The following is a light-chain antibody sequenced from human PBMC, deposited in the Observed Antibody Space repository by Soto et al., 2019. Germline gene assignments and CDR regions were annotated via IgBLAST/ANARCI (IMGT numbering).Light chain of an antibody. Sequence: EIVLTQSPATLSLSPGERATLSCRASETVDTYLAWYQQKPGQAPRLLIYDASNRATGISARFSGRGSGTDFTLTSSSLEPEDVAVYYCQQRSNWLTFGGGTKVEIK. J-gene: IGKJ4*01. CDR3: QQRSNWLT. V-gene: IGKV3-11*01. CDR1: ETVDTY. CDR2: DAS.